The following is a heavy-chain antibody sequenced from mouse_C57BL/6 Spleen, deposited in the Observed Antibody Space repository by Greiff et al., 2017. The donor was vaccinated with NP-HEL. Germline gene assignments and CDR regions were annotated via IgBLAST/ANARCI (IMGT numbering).Heavy chain of an antibody. CDR2: INPDSSTI. CDR1: GIDFSRYW. V-gene: IGHV4-1*01. Sequence: VQLQQSGGGLVQPGGSLKLSCAASGIDFSRYWMSWVRRAPGKGLEWIGEINPDSSTINYAPSLKDKFIISRDNAKNTLYLQMSKVRSEDTALYYCASPSTMITRVWYFDVWGTGTTVTVSS. J-gene: IGHJ1*03. CDR3: ASPSTMITRVWYFDV. D-gene: IGHD2-4*01.